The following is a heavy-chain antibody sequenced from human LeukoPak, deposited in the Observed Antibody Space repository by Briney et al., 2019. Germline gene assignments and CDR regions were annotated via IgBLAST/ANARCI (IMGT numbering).Heavy chain of an antibody. Sequence: SETLSLTCTVSGGSISSYYWSWIRQPPGKGLEWIGYIYYSGSTNYNPSLKSRVTISVDTSKNQFSLKLSSVTAADTAVYYCARDGPGDFWSGHELDYWGQGTLVTVSS. CDR2: IYYSGST. V-gene: IGHV4-59*12. J-gene: IGHJ4*02. D-gene: IGHD3-3*01. CDR3: ARDGPGDFWSGHELDY. CDR1: GGSISSYY.